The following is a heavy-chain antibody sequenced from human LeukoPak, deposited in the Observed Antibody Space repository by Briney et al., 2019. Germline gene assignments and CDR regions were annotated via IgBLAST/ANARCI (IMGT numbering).Heavy chain of an antibody. Sequence: SETLSLTCTVSGGSISSYYWSWIRRPPGKGLEWIGYIYYSGSTNYNPSLKSRVTISVDTSKNQFSLKLSSVTAADTAVYYCAREEVLYYYDSSGYYPGAFDIWGQGTMVTVSS. V-gene: IGHV4-59*01. CDR1: GGSISSYY. J-gene: IGHJ3*02. D-gene: IGHD3-22*01. CDR2: IYYSGST. CDR3: AREEVLYYYDSSGYYPGAFDI.